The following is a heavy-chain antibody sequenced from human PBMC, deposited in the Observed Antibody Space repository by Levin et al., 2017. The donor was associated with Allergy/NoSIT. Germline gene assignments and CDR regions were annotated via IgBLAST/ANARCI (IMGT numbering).Heavy chain of an antibody. CDR1: GFTFSSYG. J-gene: IGHJ6*02. CDR2: ISYDGSNK. D-gene: IGHD3-10*01. V-gene: IGHV3-30*18. CDR3: AKLPVGRGYYGMDG. Sequence: LSLTCAASGFTFSSYGMHWVRQAPGKGLEWVAVISYDGSNKYYADSVKGRFTISRDNSKNTLYLQMNSLRAEDTAVYYCAKLPVGRGYYGMDGWGQGTTVTVSS.